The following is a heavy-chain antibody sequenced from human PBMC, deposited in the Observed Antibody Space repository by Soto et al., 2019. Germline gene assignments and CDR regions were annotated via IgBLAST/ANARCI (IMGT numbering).Heavy chain of an antibody. CDR2: ISPLKGRT. Sequence: QVQLVQSGPDLKRPGASMKVSCKASGYTFTSYGIGWVRQAPGQGLEWMAWISPLKGRTQYSQKAQGRVTLSTDTSSNPAYMEMTTLRVDDTAVYYCAMDYGDRPEYFKHWGQGTLVTVS. D-gene: IGHD4-17*01. CDR3: AMDYGDRPEYFKH. V-gene: IGHV1-18*04. J-gene: IGHJ1*01. CDR1: GYTFTSYG.